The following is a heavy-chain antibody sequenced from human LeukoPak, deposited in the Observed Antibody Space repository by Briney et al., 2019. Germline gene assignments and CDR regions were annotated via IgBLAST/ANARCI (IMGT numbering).Heavy chain of an antibody. D-gene: IGHD3-10*01. J-gene: IGHJ4*02. Sequence: PSETLSLTCAVSGDSISSGGYSWSWIRQPPGKGLEWIGYIYYSGSTYYNPSLKSRVTISVDTSKNQFSLKLSSVTAADTAVYYCARVSVRGVMDFDYWGQGTLVTVSS. CDR2: IYYSGST. V-gene: IGHV4-30-4*07. CDR3: ARVSVRGVMDFDY. CDR1: GDSISSGGYS.